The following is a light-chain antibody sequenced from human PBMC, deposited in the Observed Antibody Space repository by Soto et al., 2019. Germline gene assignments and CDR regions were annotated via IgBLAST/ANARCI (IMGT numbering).Light chain of an antibody. Sequence: QSALTQPASVSGSPGQSITISCTGTSSDVGGYNYVSWYQQHPGKAPKPMIYEVNNRPSGVSNRFSGSKSGNTASLTISGLQAEDEADYYCSSYTSSSTLMVFGGGTKVTVL. CDR1: SSDVGGYNY. CDR3: SSYTSSSTLMV. J-gene: IGLJ2*01. V-gene: IGLV2-14*01. CDR2: EVN.